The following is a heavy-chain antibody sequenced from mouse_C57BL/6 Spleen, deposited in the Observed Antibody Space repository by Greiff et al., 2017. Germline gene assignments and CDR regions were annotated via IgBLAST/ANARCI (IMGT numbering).Heavy chain of an antibody. CDR3: ARGPYSNYGYYAMDY. Sequence: VKLMESGAELVRPGTSVKVSCKASGYAFTNYLIEWVKQRPGQGLEWIGVINPGSGGTNYNEKFKGKATLTADKSSSTAYMQLSSLTSEDSAVYVCARGPYSNYGYYAMDYWGQGTSVTVSS. CDR2: INPGSGGT. V-gene: IGHV1-54*01. J-gene: IGHJ4*01. CDR1: GYAFTNYL. D-gene: IGHD2-5*01.